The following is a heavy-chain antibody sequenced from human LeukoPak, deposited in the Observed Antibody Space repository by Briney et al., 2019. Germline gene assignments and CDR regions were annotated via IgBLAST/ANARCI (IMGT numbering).Heavy chain of an antibody. J-gene: IGHJ6*02. V-gene: IGHV4-59*01. CDR2: IYYSGST. CDR3: AREGVFGYDFWSGYYRDGRMDV. CDR1: GGSISSYY. Sequence: PSETLSLTCTVSGGSISSYYWSWIRQPPGKGLEWIGYIYYSGSTNYNPSLKSRVTISVDTSKNQFSLKLSSVTAADTAVYYCAREGVFGYDFWSGYYRDGRMDVWGQGTTVTVSS. D-gene: IGHD3-3*01.